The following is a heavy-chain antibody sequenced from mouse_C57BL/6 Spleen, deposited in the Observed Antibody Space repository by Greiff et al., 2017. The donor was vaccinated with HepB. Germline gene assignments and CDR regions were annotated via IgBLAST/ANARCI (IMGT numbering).Heavy chain of an antibody. Sequence: EVKVEESGGGLVQPKGSLKLSCAASGFSFNTYAMNWVRQAPGKGLEWVARIRSKSNNYATYYADSVKDRFTISRDDSESMLYLQMNNLKTEDTAMYYCVRDYYFDYWGQGTTLTVSS. CDR2: IRSKSNNYAT. CDR3: VRDYYFDY. CDR1: GFSFNTYA. J-gene: IGHJ2*01. V-gene: IGHV10-1*01.